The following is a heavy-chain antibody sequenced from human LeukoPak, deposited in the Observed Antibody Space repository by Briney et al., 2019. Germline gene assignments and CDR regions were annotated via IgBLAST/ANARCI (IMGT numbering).Heavy chain of an antibody. Sequence: ASVKVSCKASGYTFTSYGISWVREAPGQGLEWMGRIIPIFGTANYAQKFQGRVTITTDESTSTAYMELSSLRSEDTAVYYCARDPHILTGSYFDYWGQGTLVTVSS. D-gene: IGHD3-9*01. V-gene: IGHV1-69*05. CDR1: GYTFTSYG. J-gene: IGHJ4*02. CDR3: ARDPHILTGSYFDY. CDR2: IIPIFGTA.